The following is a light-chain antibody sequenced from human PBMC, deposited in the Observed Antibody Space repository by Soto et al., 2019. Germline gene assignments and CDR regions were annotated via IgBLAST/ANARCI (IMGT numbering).Light chain of an antibody. CDR1: QGISSY. V-gene: IGKV1-9*01. CDR2: AAS. CDR3: QQLNTYPFT. J-gene: IGKJ4*01. Sequence: DIQLTQSPSFLSASVGDRVTITCRASQGISSYLAWYQQKPGKAPKLLIYAASTLQSGVPSRFSGSECGTEFTLTISSLQPEDFATYYCQQLNTYPFTFGGGTKV.